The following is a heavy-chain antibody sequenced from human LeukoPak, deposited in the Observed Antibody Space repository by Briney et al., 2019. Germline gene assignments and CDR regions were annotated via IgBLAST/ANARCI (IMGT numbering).Heavy chain of an antibody. Sequence: ASVKVSCKASGGTCSSYAISWVRQAPGQGLEWMGGFDPEDGETIYAQKFQGRVTMTEDTSTDTAYMELSSLRSEDTAVYYCARRSSHDYHGMDVWGQGTTVTVSS. CDR1: GGTCSSYA. V-gene: IGHV1-24*01. J-gene: IGHJ6*02. CDR3: ARRSSHDYHGMDV. CDR2: FDPEDGET. D-gene: IGHD5-24*01.